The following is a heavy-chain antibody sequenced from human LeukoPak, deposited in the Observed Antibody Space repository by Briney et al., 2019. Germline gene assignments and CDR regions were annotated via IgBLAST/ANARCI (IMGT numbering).Heavy chain of an antibody. D-gene: IGHD3-3*01. J-gene: IGHJ4*02. CDR2: ISLNNGNT. Sequence: GASVKVSCNASGYAFDYYGITWVRQAPGQGLEWVGWISLNNGNTHYTKYAQKFQGRVTLTADTSTATAYMELRGLRSDDTAVYYCQRVTIFGVVIDFDYWGQGTLVAVSS. CDR3: QRVTIFGVVIDFDY. V-gene: IGHV1-18*01. CDR1: GYAFDYYG.